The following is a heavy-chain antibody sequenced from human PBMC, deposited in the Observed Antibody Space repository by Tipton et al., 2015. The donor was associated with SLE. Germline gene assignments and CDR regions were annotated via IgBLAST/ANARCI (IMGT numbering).Heavy chain of an antibody. J-gene: IGHJ4*02. CDR2: IYYSGST. Sequence: TLSLTCTVSGGSIGTYYWSWIRQPPGKGLEWIGYIYYSGSTNYNPSLKSRVTISLDTSKNQFSLKLSSVTAADTAVYYCARGKISWAVFVVKNYFDSWGRGTLVTVSS. CDR1: GGSIGTYY. D-gene: IGHD2-21*01. CDR3: ARGKISWAVFVVKNYFDS. V-gene: IGHV4-59*12.